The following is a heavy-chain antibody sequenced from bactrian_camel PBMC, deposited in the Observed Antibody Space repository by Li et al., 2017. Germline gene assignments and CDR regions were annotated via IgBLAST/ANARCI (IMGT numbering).Heavy chain of an antibody. J-gene: IGHJ4*01. D-gene: IGHD1*01. CDR3: TRSYFGASHNTFAF. CDR1: TSSRTFNLYA. V-gene: IGHV3S53*01. CDR2: IDSDGGT. Sequence: HVQLVESGGGSVQAGGALRLSCDASTSSRTFNLYAMGWFRQAPGKEREGVASIDSDGGTSCADSVKGRFTISRDSDSNTVYLQMSSLKPEDTAVYYCTRSYFGASHNTFAFWGQGTQVTVS.